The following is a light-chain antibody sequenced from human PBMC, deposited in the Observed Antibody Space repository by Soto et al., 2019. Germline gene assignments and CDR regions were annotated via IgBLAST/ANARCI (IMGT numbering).Light chain of an antibody. CDR2: GAS. J-gene: IGKJ4*01. Sequence: EIVMTQSPATLSVSPGDRATLSCRASQSLSSRYLAWYRQKPGQAPRLLIYGASNRATGIPDRFSGSGSGTDFTLTISRLEPGDFAVYYCQQYSSSPPTFGGGTKVEIK. V-gene: IGKV3-20*01. CDR3: QQYSSSPPT. CDR1: QSLSSRY.